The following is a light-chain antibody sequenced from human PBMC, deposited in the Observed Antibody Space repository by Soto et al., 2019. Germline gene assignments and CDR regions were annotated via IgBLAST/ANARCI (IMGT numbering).Light chain of an antibody. J-gene: IGLJ3*02. CDR2: TDY. CDR1: RSNIGAGYD. CDR3: ASWDDSLSGGV. V-gene: IGLV1-40*01. Sequence: QSVLTQPPSVSGAPGQRVTISCTGSRSNIGAGYDVHWYQQLPGTAPRLLIYTDYQRPSGVPDRFSGSKSGTSASLAISGLQSEDEADYYCASWDDSLSGGVFGGGTKVTVL.